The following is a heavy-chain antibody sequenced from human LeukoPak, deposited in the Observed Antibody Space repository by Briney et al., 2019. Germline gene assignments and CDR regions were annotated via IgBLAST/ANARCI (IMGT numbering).Heavy chain of an antibody. V-gene: IGHV4-59*12. D-gene: IGHD1-1*01. CDR3: ARATSYYYYYMDV. J-gene: IGHJ6*03. CDR1: GGSISSYY. CDR2: IYYSGST. Sequence: SETLSLTCTVSGGSISSYYWSWIRQPPGKGLEWIGYIYYSGSTNYNPSLKSRVTISVDTSKNQFSLKLSSVTAADTAVYYCARATSYYYYYMDVWGKGTTVTVSS.